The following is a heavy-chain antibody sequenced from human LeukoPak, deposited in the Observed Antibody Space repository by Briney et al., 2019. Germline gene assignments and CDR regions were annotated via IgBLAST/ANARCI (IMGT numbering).Heavy chain of an antibody. J-gene: IGHJ3*02. V-gene: IGHV3-21*01. CDR2: ISSSSSYI. CDR3: ARADYGGAFDI. Sequence: GGSLRLSCAASGFTFSSYSMNWVRQAPGKGLEWVSSISSSSSYIYYADSVKGRFTIFRDNAKNSLCLQMNNLRAEDTAVYYCARADYGGAFDIWGQGTMVTVSS. CDR1: GFTFSSYS. D-gene: IGHD4-23*01.